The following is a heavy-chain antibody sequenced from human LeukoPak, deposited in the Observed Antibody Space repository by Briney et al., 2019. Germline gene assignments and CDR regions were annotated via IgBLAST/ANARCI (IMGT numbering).Heavy chain of an antibody. V-gene: IGHV3-23*01. CDR2: ISGSRGST. D-gene: IGHD2-15*01. CDR1: GFTFSSYA. J-gene: IGHJ4*02. Sequence: GGSLRLSCAASGFTFSSYAMSWVRQAPGKGLEWVSAISGSRGSTYYADSVKGRFTISRDNSKNTLYLQMNSLRAEDTAVYYCAKAPKAGYCSGGNCYLFDYWGQGTLVTVSS. CDR3: AKAPKAGYCSGGNCYLFDY.